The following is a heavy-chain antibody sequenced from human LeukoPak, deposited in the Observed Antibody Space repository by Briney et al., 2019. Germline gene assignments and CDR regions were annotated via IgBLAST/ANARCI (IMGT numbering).Heavy chain of an antibody. CDR2: IYYSDST. D-gene: IGHD6-13*01. J-gene: IGHJ5*02. CDR1: GGSINNYF. Sequence: SETLSLTCTVSGGSINNYFWSWIRQPPGKGLECIGYIYYSDSTNYNPSLKSRVTVSVDTSKNQFSLKLSSVTAADTAVYYCARAYSSSWYFWFDPWGQGTLVTVSS. CDR3: ARAYSSSWYFWFDP. V-gene: IGHV4-59*12.